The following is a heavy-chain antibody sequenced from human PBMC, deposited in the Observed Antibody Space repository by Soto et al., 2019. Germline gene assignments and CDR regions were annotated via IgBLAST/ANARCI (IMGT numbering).Heavy chain of an antibody. CDR3: ARFPQTAIVGAAYFDY. Sequence: QVQLVQSGAEVKKPGSSVKVSCKASGGTFSSYIISWVRQAPGQGLEWMGRIIPIHGIANYAQKFQGRVTITADQSTSPSYMELSSLRSEDTAVYYCARFPQTAIVGAAYFDYWGQGTLVTVSS. V-gene: IGHV1-69*02. D-gene: IGHD1-26*01. CDR1: GGTFSSYI. J-gene: IGHJ4*02. CDR2: IIPIHGIA.